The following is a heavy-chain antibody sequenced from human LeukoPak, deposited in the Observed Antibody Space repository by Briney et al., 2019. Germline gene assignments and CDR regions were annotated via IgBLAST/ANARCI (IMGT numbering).Heavy chain of an antibody. CDR1: GFTFSTYA. CDR2: ISYDGNSK. V-gene: IGHV3-30-3*01. D-gene: IGHD2-15*01. Sequence: GGSLRLSCAASGFTFSTYAMHWVRQAPGKGLEWVAVISYDGNSKYYADSVKGRFTISRDNSKNTLYVQMNSLRAEDTAVYYCTRRSGATWTHFDYWGQGTLVTVSS. CDR3: TRRSGATWTHFDY. J-gene: IGHJ4*02.